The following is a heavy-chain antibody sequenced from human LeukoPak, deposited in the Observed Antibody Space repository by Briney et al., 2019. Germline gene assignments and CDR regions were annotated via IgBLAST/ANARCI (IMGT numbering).Heavy chain of an antibody. Sequence: SETLSLTCTVSGGSISSSSYYWGWIRQPPGKGLEWIGSIYYSGNTYYNPTLKSRVTMSVDTSKNQFSLKLSSVTAADTAVYYCARGGSPTDIDYWGQGTLVTVSS. CDR3: ARGGSPTDIDY. CDR1: GGSISSSSYY. J-gene: IGHJ4*02. V-gene: IGHV4-39*07. CDR2: IYYSGNT. D-gene: IGHD1-26*01.